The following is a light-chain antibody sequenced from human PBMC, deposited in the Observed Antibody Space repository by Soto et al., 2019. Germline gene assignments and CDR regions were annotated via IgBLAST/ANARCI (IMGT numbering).Light chain of an antibody. CDR2: GTS. Sequence: EIVLTQSPGTLSLSPGERATLSCRASQSVSNNYLAWYQQKPGQAPRLLIYGTSSRATGVPDRFSGSGSGTDFTLTISSLEHEDFAVYFCQQSGSSPWTFGHGTKVDI. V-gene: IGKV3-20*01. CDR1: QSVSNNY. CDR3: QQSGSSPWT. J-gene: IGKJ1*01.